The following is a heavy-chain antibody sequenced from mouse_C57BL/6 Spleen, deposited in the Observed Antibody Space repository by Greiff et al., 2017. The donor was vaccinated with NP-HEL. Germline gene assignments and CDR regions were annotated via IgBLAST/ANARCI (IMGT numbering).Heavy chain of an antibody. V-gene: IGHV1-50*01. CDR3: ARDSNCFDY. CDR1: GYTFTSYW. D-gene: IGHD2-5*01. CDR2: IDPSDSYT. J-gene: IGHJ2*01. Sequence: QVQLQQPGAELVKPGASVKLSCKASGYTFTSYWMQWVKQRPGQGLEWIGEIDPSDSYTNYNQKFKGKATLTVDKPSSTAYMQLSSLTSEDSAVYYCARDSNCFDYWGQGTTLTVSS.